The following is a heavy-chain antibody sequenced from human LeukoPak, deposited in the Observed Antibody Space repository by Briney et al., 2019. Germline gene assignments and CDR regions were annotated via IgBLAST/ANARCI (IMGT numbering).Heavy chain of an antibody. CDR2: INPNSGGT. V-gene: IGHV1-2*02. J-gene: IGHJ4*02. D-gene: IGHD3-10*01. Sequence: ASVKVSCKASGYTFTGYYMHWVRQAPGQGLEWMGWINPNSGGTNYAQKFQGRVTMTRDTSISTAYMKLSRLRSDNTAVYYCARVDGSGSWWGQGTLVTVSS. CDR1: GYTFTGYY. CDR3: ARVDGSGSW.